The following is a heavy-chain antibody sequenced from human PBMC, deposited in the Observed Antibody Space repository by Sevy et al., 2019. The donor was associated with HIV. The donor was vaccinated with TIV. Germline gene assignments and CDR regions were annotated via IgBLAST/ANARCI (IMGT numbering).Heavy chain of an antibody. Sequence: ASVKVSCKASGGTFRSYGISWVRQAPGQGLEWTGAISPVFDTANYAQKFENRVTITADESRSTIYMELGSLRSDDTAVYYCASRIVAGINAFDIWGQGTRVTVSS. J-gene: IGHJ3*02. CDR2: ISPVFDTA. CDR3: ASRIVAGINAFDI. CDR1: GGTFRSYG. V-gene: IGHV1-69*13. D-gene: IGHD6-19*01.